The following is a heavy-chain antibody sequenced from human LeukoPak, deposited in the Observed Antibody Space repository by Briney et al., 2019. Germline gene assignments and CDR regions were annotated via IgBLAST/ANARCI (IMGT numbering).Heavy chain of an antibody. D-gene: IGHD3-10*01. CDR1: GGSISSYY. CDR2: IYYSGST. Sequence: SETLSLTCTVSGGSISSYYWSWIRQPPGKGLEWIGYIYYSGSTNYNPSLKSRVTISVDTPKNQFSLKLSSVTAADTAVYYCTRGGYAFDIWGQGTMVTVSS. CDR3: TRGGYAFDI. V-gene: IGHV4-59*01. J-gene: IGHJ3*02.